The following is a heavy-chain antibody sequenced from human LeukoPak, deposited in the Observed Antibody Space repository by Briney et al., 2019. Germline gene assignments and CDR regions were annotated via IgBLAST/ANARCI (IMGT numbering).Heavy chain of an antibody. D-gene: IGHD1-26*01. CDR1: GFTFSSYA. V-gene: IGHV3-30-3*01. CDR3: ARDILRVGATLYFDF. Sequence: GGSLRLSCAASGFTFSSYAMHWVRQAPGKGLEWVAVISYDGSNKYYADSVKGRFTISRDNSKNTLYLQMNSLRAEDTAIYYCARDILRVGATLYFDFWGQGTLATVSS. J-gene: IGHJ4*02. CDR2: ISYDGSNK.